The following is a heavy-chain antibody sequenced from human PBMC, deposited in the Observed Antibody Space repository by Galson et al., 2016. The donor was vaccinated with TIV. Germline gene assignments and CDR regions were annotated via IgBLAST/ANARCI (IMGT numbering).Heavy chain of an antibody. V-gene: IGHV3-64*01. D-gene: IGHD3-3*01. J-gene: IGHJ3*02. Sequence: SLRLSCAASGFTFGTYTMHWVRQAPGKGLEYVSGISSNGGSTYYANSVRGRFTISRDNAKKSVHLQMNSLRVEDTAFYYCARITVGGIWNAIDIWGQGTMVSVSP. CDR1: GFTFGTYT. CDR2: ISSNGGST. CDR3: ARITVGGIWNAIDI.